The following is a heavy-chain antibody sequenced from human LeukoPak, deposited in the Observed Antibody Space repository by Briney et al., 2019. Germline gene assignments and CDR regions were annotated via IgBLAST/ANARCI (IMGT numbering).Heavy chain of an antibody. D-gene: IGHD5-18*01. CDR2: IYYSGST. CDR3: ARDAKRDTAMVPNIAFDI. J-gene: IGHJ3*02. V-gene: IGHV4-59*01. CDR1: GGSISSYY. Sequence: PSETLSLTCTVSGGSISSYYWSWIRQPPGKGLGWIGYIYYSGSTNYNPSLKSRVTISVDTSKNQFSLKLSSVTAADTAVYYCARDAKRDTAMVPNIAFDIWGQGTMVTVSS.